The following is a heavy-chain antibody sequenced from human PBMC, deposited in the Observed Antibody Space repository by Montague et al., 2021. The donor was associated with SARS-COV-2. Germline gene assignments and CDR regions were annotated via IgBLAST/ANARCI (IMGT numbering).Heavy chain of an antibody. CDR1: RGSFSNYY. CDR2: INHGGAP. J-gene: IGHJ3*02. Sequence: SETLSLTCAASRGSFSNYYWTWIRQSPGKGLEWIGEINHGGAPNYTPSLKSRVTISLDTSKKQISLKLNSVTVADTAVFFCARGRPVQGSFRHFDSISSGALDIWAQGSLVIVSS. CDR3: ARGRPVQGSFRHFDSISSGALDI. D-gene: IGHD3-9*01. V-gene: IGHV4-34*01.